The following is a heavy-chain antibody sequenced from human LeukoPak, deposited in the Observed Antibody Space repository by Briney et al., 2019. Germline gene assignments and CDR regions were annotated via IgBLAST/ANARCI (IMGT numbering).Heavy chain of an antibody. J-gene: IGHJ4*02. V-gene: IGHV3-30*04. CDR2: ISYDGSNK. CDR1: GFTFSSYA. CDR3: ARDPHIVVVPAAYFDY. Sequence: GGSLRLSCAASGFTFSSYAMHWVRQAPGKGLEWVTVISYDGSNKYYADSVKGRFTISRDNSKNTLYLQMNSLRAEDTAVYYCARDPHIVVVPAAYFDYWGQGTLVTVSS. D-gene: IGHD2-2*01.